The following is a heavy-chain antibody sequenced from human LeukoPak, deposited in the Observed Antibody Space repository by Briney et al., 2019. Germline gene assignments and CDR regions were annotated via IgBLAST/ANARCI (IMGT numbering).Heavy chain of an antibody. CDR2: INPNSGGT. D-gene: IGHD6-19*01. CDR1: GYTFTGYY. CDR3: ARGAVADAQYYYYYMDV. J-gene: IGHJ6*03. Sequence: ASVKVSCKASGYTFTGYYMHWVRQAPGQGLEWMGWINPNSGGTNYAQKFQGRVTITADKSTSTAYMELSSLRSEDTAVYYCARGAVADAQYYYYYMDVWGKGTTVTVSS. V-gene: IGHV1-2*02.